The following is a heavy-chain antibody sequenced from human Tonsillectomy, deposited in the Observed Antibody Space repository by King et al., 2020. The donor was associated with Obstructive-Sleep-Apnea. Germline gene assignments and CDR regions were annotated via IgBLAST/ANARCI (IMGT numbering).Heavy chain of an antibody. Sequence: VQLVQSGAEVKKPGESLRISCKGSGYNFTSYWIPWVRQMPGKGLEWMGRIDPSDSYINYSPSFQGHVTISVDKAISTAYLQWSSLKATDTAMYYCARRRGVRGSASLGYWGQGTLVTVSS. CDR2: IDPSDSYI. D-gene: IGHD3-10*01. CDR3: ARRRGVRGSASLGY. J-gene: IGHJ4*02. V-gene: IGHV5-10-1*01. CDR1: GYNFTSYW.